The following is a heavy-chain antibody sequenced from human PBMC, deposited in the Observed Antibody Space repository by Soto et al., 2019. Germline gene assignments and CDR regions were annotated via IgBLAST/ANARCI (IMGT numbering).Heavy chain of an antibody. CDR1: GGTFSSYT. D-gene: IGHD6-19*01. J-gene: IGHJ5*02. CDR3: ARGYSSGWGFDP. V-gene: IGHV1-8*02. CDR2: INPSSGIT. Sequence: ASVKVSCKASGGTFSSYTISWVRQAPGQGLEWMGRINPSSGITGYAQKFQGRVTMTRNTSTSTAYMELSSLRSEDTAVYYCARGYSSGWGFDPWGQGTLVTVSS.